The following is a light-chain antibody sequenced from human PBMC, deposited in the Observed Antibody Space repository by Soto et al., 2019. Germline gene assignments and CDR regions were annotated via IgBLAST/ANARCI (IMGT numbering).Light chain of an antibody. Sequence: MVLTQSPGSLSFSPWESATLSFGASQSISSPYLAWYQQKPGQAPRLLIYGASSRAIGIPDRFSGSVSGSDFILTINRLEPEDFAVYYCQQYGSSHTFGQGTRLEIK. CDR3: QQYGSSHT. J-gene: IGKJ5*01. V-gene: IGKV3-20*01. CDR2: GAS. CDR1: QSISSPY.